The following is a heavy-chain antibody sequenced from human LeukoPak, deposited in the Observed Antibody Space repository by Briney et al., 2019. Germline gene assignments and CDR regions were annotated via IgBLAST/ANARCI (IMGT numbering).Heavy chain of an antibody. V-gene: IGHV3-48*03. CDR2: ISSSGSTI. CDR1: GITFSSYE. CDR3: ARSRLNYYFDY. J-gene: IGHJ4*02. Sequence: GGSLRLSCEASGITFSSYEMNWVRQAPGKGLEWVSYISSSGSTIDYADSVKGRFTISRDNAKNSLYLQMNSLRAEDTAVYYCARSRLNYYFDYWGQGTLVTVSS.